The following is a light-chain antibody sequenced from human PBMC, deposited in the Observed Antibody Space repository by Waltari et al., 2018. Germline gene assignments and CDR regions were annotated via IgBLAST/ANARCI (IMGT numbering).Light chain of an antibody. CDR1: QDIKRY. Sequence: IQMTQSPSSLSASVGDRVTITCRASQDIKRYLNWYQQKPGEAPKVLIYGASALQSGDPSRFSGSGSGTDFTLTIRSLQPEDFATYYCQESYATPRTFGQGTKVEVK. CDR2: GAS. V-gene: IGKV1-39*01. J-gene: IGKJ1*01. CDR3: QESYATPRT.